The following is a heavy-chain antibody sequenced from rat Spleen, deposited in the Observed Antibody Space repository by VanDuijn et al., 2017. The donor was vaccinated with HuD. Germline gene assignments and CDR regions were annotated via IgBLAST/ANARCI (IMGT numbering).Heavy chain of an antibody. Sequence: EVKLVESGGGLVQPGRSLKLSCAASGFNFNDYWMGWVRQAPTKGLEWVASISTGGGNIYYRDSVKGRFTISRDNAKNTLYLQMDSLRSEDTATYYCAKGPIYYYSSSYFYYWGQGVMVTVSS. CDR2: ISTGGGNI. J-gene: IGHJ2*01. CDR1: GFNFNDYW. D-gene: IGHD1-2*01. CDR3: AKGPIYYYSSSYFYY. V-gene: IGHV5-25*01.